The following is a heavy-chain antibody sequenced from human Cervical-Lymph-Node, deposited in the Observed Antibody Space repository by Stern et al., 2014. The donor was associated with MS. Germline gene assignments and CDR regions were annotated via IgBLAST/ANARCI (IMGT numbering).Heavy chain of an antibody. Sequence: QDQLVQSGADVKKPGASVKVSCKASGYTFTGYYMHWVRQAPGQGLEWMGMINPGILVTTYAQKFQGRLTITRDTSTSTVYMELNSLKSDDTAVYYCARGPNFWSGYQDYWGQGTLVTVSS. D-gene: IGHD3-3*01. J-gene: IGHJ4*02. V-gene: IGHV1-46*01. CDR3: ARGPNFWSGYQDY. CDR1: GYTFTGYY. CDR2: INPGILVT.